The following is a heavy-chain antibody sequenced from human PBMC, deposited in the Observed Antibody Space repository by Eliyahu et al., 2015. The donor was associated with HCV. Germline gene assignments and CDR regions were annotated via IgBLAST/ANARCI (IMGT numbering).Heavy chain of an antibody. CDR3: ARGSYYYDSSGRNHAFDI. CDR1: GYTFTSYG. Sequence: QVQLVQSGAEVKKPGASVKVSCKASGYTFTSYGISWVRQAPGQGLEWMGWISAYNGNTNYAQKLQGRVTMTTDTSTSTAYMELRSLRSDDTAVYYCARGSYYYDSSGRNHAFDIWGQGTMVTVSS. V-gene: IGHV1-18*01. CDR2: ISAYNGNT. D-gene: IGHD3-22*01. J-gene: IGHJ3*02.